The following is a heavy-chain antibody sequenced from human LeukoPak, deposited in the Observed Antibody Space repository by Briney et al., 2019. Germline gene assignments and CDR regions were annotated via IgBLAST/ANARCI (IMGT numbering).Heavy chain of an antibody. CDR3: ARVTMVRGVIRGAFDI. CDR2: IYHSGST. J-gene: IGHJ3*02. D-gene: IGHD3-10*01. V-gene: IGHV4-30-2*01. CDR1: GGSISSGDYY. Sequence: SQTLSLTCTVSGGSISSGDYYWSWIRQPPGKGLEWIGYIYHSGSTYYNPSLKSRVTISVDRSKNQFSLKLSSVTAADTAVYYCARVTMVRGVIRGAFDIWGQGTMVTVSS.